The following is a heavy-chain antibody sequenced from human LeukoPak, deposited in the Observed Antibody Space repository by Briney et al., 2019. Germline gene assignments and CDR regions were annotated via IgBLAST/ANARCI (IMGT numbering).Heavy chain of an antibody. J-gene: IGHJ4*02. CDR2: IKQDGSEK. D-gene: IGHD3-22*01. CDR1: GFTFSSYA. V-gene: IGHV3-7*01. Sequence: TGGSLRLSCAASGFTFSSYAMSWVRQAPGKGLEWVANIKQDGSEKYYVDSVKGRFTISRDNAKNSLYLQMNSLRAEDTAVYYCARDRKIVVVTHDYWGQGTLVTVSS. CDR3: ARDRKIVVVTHDY.